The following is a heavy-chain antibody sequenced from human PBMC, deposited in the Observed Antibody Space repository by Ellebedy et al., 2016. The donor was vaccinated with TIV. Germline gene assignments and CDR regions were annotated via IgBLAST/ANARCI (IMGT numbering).Heavy chain of an antibody. Sequence: GESLKISCAASGFSFSSYWMTWVRQAPGKVLAWVANIKHDGREKCYVDSVKGRFTISRDDAKYSRYLQMNSLRAEDTAVYYCASGEGDYYGSGSFDYWGQGTLVTVSS. CDR2: IKHDGREK. CDR3: ASGEGDYYGSGSFDY. J-gene: IGHJ4*02. D-gene: IGHD3-10*01. V-gene: IGHV3-7*01. CDR1: GFSFSSYW.